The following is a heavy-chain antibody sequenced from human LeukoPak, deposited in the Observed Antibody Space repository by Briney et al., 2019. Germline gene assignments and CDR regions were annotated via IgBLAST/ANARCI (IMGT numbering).Heavy chain of an antibody. CDR2: ISTSGSTI. CDR1: GFTFSSYE. V-gene: IGHV3-48*03. J-gene: IGHJ6*03. CDR3: AKDRCSNGVGCYYYYMDV. D-gene: IGHD2-8*01. Sequence: GGSLRLSCAASGFTFSSYEMNWVRQAPGKGLEWVSYISTSGSTIYYADSVKGRFSISRDSSKNILYLQMNSLRAEDTAVYYCAKDRCSNGVGCYYYYMDVWGKGTTVTISS.